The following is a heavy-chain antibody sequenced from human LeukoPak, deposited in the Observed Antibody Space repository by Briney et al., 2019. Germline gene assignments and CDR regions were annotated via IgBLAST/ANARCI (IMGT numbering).Heavy chain of an antibody. CDR3: ARGPTPIAAAGRYFDY. Sequence: PGGSLRLSCAASGFTFSSYAIHWVRQAPGKGLEWVAVISYDGSNKYYADSVKGRFTISRDYSKNTLFLQMNSLRAEDTAVYYCARGPTPIAAAGRYFDYWGQGTLVTVSS. CDR1: GFTFSSYA. CDR2: ISYDGSNK. V-gene: IGHV3-30-3*01. D-gene: IGHD6-13*01. J-gene: IGHJ4*02.